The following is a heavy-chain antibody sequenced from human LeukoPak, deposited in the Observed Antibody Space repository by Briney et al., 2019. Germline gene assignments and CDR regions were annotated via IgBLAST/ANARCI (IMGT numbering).Heavy chain of an antibody. Sequence: GGSLRLSCAPSGFTFSSFAMNWVRQAPGKGLEWFSTISGSGGSTYYADSVKARFTISRDNSKNTLYLQMNSLRAEDTAVYFCAKEGIAATGTYWGQGTMVTVSS. CDR1: GFTFSSFA. J-gene: IGHJ4*02. D-gene: IGHD6-13*01. CDR3: AKEGIAATGTY. CDR2: ISGSGGST. V-gene: IGHV3-23*01.